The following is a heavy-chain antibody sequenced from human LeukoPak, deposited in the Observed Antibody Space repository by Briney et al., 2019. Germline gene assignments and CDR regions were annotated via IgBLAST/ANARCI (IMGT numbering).Heavy chain of an antibody. Sequence: GSSVKVSCKASGGTFSSYAISWVRQAPGQGLEWMGGIIPIFGTANYAQKFQGRVTITADESTSTAYMELSSLRSEDTAVYYCARDLRYYGSGVYMDVWGKGTTVTISS. V-gene: IGHV1-69*01. CDR3: ARDLRYYGSGVYMDV. CDR2: IIPIFGTA. CDR1: GGTFSSYA. D-gene: IGHD3-10*01. J-gene: IGHJ6*03.